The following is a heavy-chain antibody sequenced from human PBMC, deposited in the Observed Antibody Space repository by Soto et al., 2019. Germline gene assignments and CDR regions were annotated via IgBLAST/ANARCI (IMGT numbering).Heavy chain of an antibody. J-gene: IGHJ3*01. CDR2: IHHSGSA. V-gene: IGHV4-4*02. D-gene: IGHD3-10*01. CDR3: TRNSVLVPL. Sequence: PSENLSLTCAVSGGSIISSLWWIWVRQPPGKGLEWIGEIHHSGSANYNPSPKSRVTISVDKSTNQLSLKLTSVTAADTAVYYCTRNSVLVPLWGQGTMVT. CDR1: GGSIISSLW.